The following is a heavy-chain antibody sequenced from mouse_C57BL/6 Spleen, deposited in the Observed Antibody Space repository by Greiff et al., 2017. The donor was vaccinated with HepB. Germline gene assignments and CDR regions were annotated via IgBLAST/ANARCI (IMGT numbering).Heavy chain of an antibody. Sequence: EVQGVESGAELVKPGASVKLSCTASGFNIKDYYMHWVKQRTEQGLEWIGRIDPEDGETKYAPKFQGKATITAYTSSNTAYLQLSSLTSEDTAVYYCAPYYYGSSRFAYWGQGTLVTVSA. D-gene: IGHD1-1*01. J-gene: IGHJ3*01. V-gene: IGHV14-2*01. CDR2: IDPEDGET. CDR3: APYYYGSSRFAY. CDR1: GFNIKDYY.